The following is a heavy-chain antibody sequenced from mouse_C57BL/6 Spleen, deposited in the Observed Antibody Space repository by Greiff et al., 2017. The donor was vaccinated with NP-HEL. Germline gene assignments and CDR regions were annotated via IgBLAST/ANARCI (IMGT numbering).Heavy chain of an antibody. CDR3: ARRGSSGYGYFDY. CDR1: GYAFSSYW. V-gene: IGHV1-80*01. J-gene: IGHJ2*01. Sequence: VQLQQSGAELVKPGASVKISCKASGYAFSSYWMNWVKQRPGQGLEWIGQIYPGDGDTNYNGKFKGKATLTADKSSSTAYMQLSSLTSEDSAVYFCARRGSSGYGYFDYWGQGTTLTVSS. D-gene: IGHD3-2*02. CDR2: IYPGDGDT.